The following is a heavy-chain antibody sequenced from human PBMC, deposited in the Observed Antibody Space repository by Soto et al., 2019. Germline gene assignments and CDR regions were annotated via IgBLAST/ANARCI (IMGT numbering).Heavy chain of an antibody. Sequence: QVQLQESGPGLLKPSETLSLTCSVSGGSVSNKTYYWSWIRQPPGKRLEWIGYGYYSGTTNSNPSLKSRVTISVDLSKNQFSLRLSSVTTADTALYYCARTTAVPNTLRSRYFFDYWGQGTLVTVSS. CDR1: GGSVSNKTYY. V-gene: IGHV4-61*01. D-gene: IGHD4-17*01. CDR2: GYYSGTT. J-gene: IGHJ4*02. CDR3: ARTTAVPNTLRSRYFFDY.